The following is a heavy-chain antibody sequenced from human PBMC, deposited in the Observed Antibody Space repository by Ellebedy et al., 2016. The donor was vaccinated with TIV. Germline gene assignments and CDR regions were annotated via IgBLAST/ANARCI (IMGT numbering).Heavy chain of an antibody. CDR2: ISKDGNIQ. D-gene: IGHD5-18*01. CDR1: GFALNNYV. CDR3: AKDRTPGDGYWVFDQ. Sequence: GESLKISCAASGFALNNYVMHWVRQAPGKGLEWVAGISKDGNIQHYPDSVKGRFSISRDNSKSTVDLQMNSLRAEDTAVYYCAKDRTPGDGYWVFDQWGQGALVTVSS. J-gene: IGHJ4*02. V-gene: IGHV3-30*18.